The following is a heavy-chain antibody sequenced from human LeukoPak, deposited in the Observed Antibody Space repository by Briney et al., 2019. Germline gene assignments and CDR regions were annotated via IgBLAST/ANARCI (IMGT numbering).Heavy chain of an antibody. V-gene: IGHV4-30-2*01. CDR1: GGSISSGGYS. Sequence: ASETLSLTCAVSGGSISSGGYSWSWIRQPPGKGLEWIGEIYQSGSTNYNPSLKSRVTISVDKSKNQFSLKLSSVTAADTAVYYCASSESKGWFDPWGQGTLVTVSS. J-gene: IGHJ5*02. CDR2: IYQSGST. CDR3: ASSESKGWFDP. D-gene: IGHD6-19*01.